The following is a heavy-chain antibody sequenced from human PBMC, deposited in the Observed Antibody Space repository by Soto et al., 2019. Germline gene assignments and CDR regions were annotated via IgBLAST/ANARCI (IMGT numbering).Heavy chain of an antibody. CDR2: MNPNSGNT. D-gene: IGHD5-12*01. V-gene: IGHV1-8*01. CDR3: AREGYRSWLQPYYYYYYGMDV. CDR1: GYTFTSYD. Sequence: GASVKVSCKASGYTFTSYDINWVRQATGQGLEWMGWMNPNSGNTGYAQKFQGRVTMTRNTSISTAYMELSSLRSEDTAVYYCAREGYRSWLQPYYYYYYGMDVWGQGTTVTVSS. J-gene: IGHJ6*02.